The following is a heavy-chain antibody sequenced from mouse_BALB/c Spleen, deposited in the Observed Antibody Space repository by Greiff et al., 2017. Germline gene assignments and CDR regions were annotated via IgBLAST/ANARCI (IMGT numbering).Heavy chain of an antibody. CDR1: GYTFTSYW. J-gene: IGHJ2*01. CDR2: INPSTGYT. Sequence: QVQLKQSGAELAKPGASVKMSCKASGYTFTSYWMHWVKQRPGQGLEWIGYINPSTGYTEYNQKFKDKATLTADKSSSTAYMQLSSLTSEDSAVYYCARYLRFLYYFDYWGQGTTLTVSS. V-gene: IGHV1-7*01. CDR3: ARYLRFLYYFDY.